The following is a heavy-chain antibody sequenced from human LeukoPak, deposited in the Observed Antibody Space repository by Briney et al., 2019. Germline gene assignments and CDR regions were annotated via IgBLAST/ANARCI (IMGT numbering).Heavy chain of an antibody. V-gene: IGHV3-48*03. CDR2: ISSGGTTI. Sequence: GGSLRLSCAASGFTFSNYALNWVRQAPGKGPEWVSYISSGGTTIYYADSVKGRFTFSRDNAKNSLYLQMNSLRAEDTAVYYCARSGSSWYYFDCWGQGTLVTVSS. J-gene: IGHJ4*02. CDR3: ARSGSSWYYFDC. D-gene: IGHD6-13*01. CDR1: GFTFSNYA.